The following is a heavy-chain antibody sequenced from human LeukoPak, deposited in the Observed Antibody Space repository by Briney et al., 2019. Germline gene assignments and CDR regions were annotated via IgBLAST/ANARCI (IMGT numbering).Heavy chain of an antibody. D-gene: IGHD3-16*02. CDR2: IYTSGST. J-gene: IGHJ4*02. CDR3: ARSGFRYDFDY. Sequence: TSETLSLTCTVSGGSISSYYWSCIRQPAGKGLEWIGRIYTSGSTIYNPSLKSRVTMSVDTSKNQFSLKLMSVTAADTAVYYCARSGFRYDFDYWGQGTLVTVSS. V-gene: IGHV4-4*07. CDR1: GGSISSYY.